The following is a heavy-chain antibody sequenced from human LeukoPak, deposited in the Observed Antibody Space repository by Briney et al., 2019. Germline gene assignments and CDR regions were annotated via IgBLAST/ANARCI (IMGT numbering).Heavy chain of an antibody. CDR1: GFTFSHYC. J-gene: IGHJ4*02. Sequence: GGSLRLSCAASGFTFSHYCMNWVRQAPGKGLEWVSYISSSGSTIYYADSVKGRFTISRDNAKNSLYLQMNSLRAEDTAVYYCARAFYDFLTGYPAYFDYWGQGTLVTVSS. D-gene: IGHD3-9*01. V-gene: IGHV3-48*04. CDR2: ISSSGSTI. CDR3: ARAFYDFLTGYPAYFDY.